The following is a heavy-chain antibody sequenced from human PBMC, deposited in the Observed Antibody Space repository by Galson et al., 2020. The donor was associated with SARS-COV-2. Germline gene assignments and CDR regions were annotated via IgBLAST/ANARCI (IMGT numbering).Heavy chain of an antibody. Sequence: ASVKVSCKASGYTFTNYGISWVRQAPGQGLEWMGWISGYNGNSNYAQNLQDRVTMTTDTSTNTAYMELRSLRSDDTALYYCARDWGHNSAYYCDYGGQGALVTVSS. J-gene: IGHJ4*02. CDR2: ISGYNGNS. D-gene: IGHD1-26*01. V-gene: IGHV1-18*01. CDR3: ARDWGHNSAYYCDY. CDR1: GYTFTNYG.